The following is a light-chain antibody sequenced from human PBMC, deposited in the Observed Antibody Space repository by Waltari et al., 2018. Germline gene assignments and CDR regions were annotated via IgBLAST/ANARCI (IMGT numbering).Light chain of an antibody. CDR1: SGSLTTTSY. CDR3: LLYMGGGIWV. V-gene: IGLV8-61*01. CDR2: KSN. J-gene: IGLJ3*02. Sequence: QTVVIQEPSLSVSPGGTVTLTCALSSGSLTTTSYASWYQQTPGQAPRTLIYKSNTRSSGVPDRFSGSIFGNKAALTITGAQADDESDYYCLLYMGGGIWVFGGGTKLTVI.